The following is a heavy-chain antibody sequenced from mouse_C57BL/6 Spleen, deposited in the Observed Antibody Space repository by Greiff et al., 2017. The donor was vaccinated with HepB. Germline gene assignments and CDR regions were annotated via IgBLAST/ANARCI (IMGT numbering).Heavy chain of an antibody. V-gene: IGHV1-72*01. Sequence: QVQLQQPGAELVKPGASVKLSCKASGYTFTSYWMHWVKQRPGRGLEWIGRIDPNSGGTKYNEKFKSKATLTVDKPSNTAYMQLSSLTSEDSAVYYCASMTTVARYYFDYWGQGTTLTVSS. J-gene: IGHJ2*01. CDR1: GYTFTSYW. CDR2: IDPNSGGT. D-gene: IGHD1-1*01. CDR3: ASMTTVARYYFDY.